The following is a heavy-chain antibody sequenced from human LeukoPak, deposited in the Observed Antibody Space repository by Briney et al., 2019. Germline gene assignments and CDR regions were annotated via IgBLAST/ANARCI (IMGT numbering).Heavy chain of an antibody. CDR1: GYTFTGHY. J-gene: IGHJ4*02. CDR3: ARRYCSGGSCYEVDY. D-gene: IGHD2-15*01. CDR2: INPNSGGT. V-gene: IGHV1-2*02. Sequence: GASVKVSCKASGYTFTGHYMHWVRQAPGQGLEWMGWINPNSGGTNYAQKFQGRVTMTRDTSISTAYMELSRLRSDDTAVYYCARRYCSGGSCYEVDYWGQGTLVTVSS.